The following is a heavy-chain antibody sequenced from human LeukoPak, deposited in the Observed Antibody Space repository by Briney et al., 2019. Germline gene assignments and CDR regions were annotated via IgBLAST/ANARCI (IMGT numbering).Heavy chain of an antibody. V-gene: IGHV3-9*01. CDR2: ISWNSGSI. CDR1: GFTFDDYA. D-gene: IGHD6-19*01. Sequence: GGSLRLSCAASGFTFDDYAMHWVRQAPGKGLEWVSGISWNSGSIGYADSVKGRFTISRDNAKNTLYLQMNSLGAEDTAVYYCARVPITLAGTKDAKYF. CDR3: ARVPITLAGTKDAKYF. J-gene: IGHJ1*01.